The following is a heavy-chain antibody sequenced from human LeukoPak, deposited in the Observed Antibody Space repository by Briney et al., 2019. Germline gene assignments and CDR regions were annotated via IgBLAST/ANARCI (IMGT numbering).Heavy chain of an antibody. Sequence: GGSLRLSCAASGFTFSSYAMSWVRQAPGKGLEWVPAISGSGGSTYYADSVKGRFTISRDNSKNTLYLQMNSLRAEDTAVYYCAKDSMEWLYYFDYWGQGTLVTVSS. CDR3: AKDSMEWLYYFDY. D-gene: IGHD3-3*01. V-gene: IGHV3-23*01. J-gene: IGHJ4*02. CDR2: ISGSGGST. CDR1: GFTFSSYA.